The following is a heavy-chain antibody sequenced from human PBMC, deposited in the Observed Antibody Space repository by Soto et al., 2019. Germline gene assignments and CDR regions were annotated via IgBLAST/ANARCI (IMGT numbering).Heavy chain of an antibody. J-gene: IGHJ6*02. CDR3: ARERPHSSSSAEEVYYYYGMDV. Sequence: ASVKVSCKASGYTFTSYGISWVRQAPGQGLEWMGWISAYNGNTNYAQKLQGRVTMTTDTSTSTAYMELRSLRSDDTAVYYCARERPHSSSSAEEVYYYYGMDVWGQGTTVTVSS. V-gene: IGHV1-18*04. CDR2: ISAYNGNT. D-gene: IGHD6-6*01. CDR1: GYTFTSYG.